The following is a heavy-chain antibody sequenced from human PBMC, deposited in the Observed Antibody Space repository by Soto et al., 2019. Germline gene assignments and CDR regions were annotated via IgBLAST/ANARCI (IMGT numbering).Heavy chain of an antibody. D-gene: IGHD2-15*01. J-gene: IGHJ4*02. CDR2: IYYSGST. Sequence: ASETLSLTCTVSGGSISSSSYYWGWIRQPPGKGLEWIGSIYYSGSTYYNPSLKSRVTISVDTSKNQFSLKLSSVTAADTAVYYCARRTPAISISDHWGQGTLVTVS. CDR3: ARRTPAISISDH. CDR1: GGSISSSSYY. V-gene: IGHV4-39*01.